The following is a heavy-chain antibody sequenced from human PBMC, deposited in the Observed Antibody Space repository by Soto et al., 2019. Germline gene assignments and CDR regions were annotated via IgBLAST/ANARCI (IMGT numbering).Heavy chain of an antibody. CDR3: TRGPRSTSTGTGAF. CDR1: GFTFSMYW. Sequence: PWGSLRLSCAASGFTFSMYWMHWVRQVPGKGPEWVSRINDDGISTNYADSVKGRFTISRDNAKNTLYLQMNALRVEDTGVYYCTRGPRSTSTGTGAFWGQGTLVTV. D-gene: IGHD1-1*01. V-gene: IGHV3-74*01. CDR2: INDDGIST. J-gene: IGHJ4*02.